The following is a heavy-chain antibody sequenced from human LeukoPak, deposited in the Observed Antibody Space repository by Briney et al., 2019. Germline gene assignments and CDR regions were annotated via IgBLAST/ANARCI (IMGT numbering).Heavy chain of an antibody. CDR1: GGTFSSYA. Sequence: GASVKVSCKASGGTFSSYATSWVRQAPGQGLEWMGGIIPIFGTANYAQKFQGRVTITTDESTSTAYMELSSLRSEDTAVYYCASLGYCSSTSCYNAFDIWGQGTMVTVSS. D-gene: IGHD2-2*02. CDR3: ASLGYCSSTSCYNAFDI. V-gene: IGHV1-69*05. J-gene: IGHJ3*02. CDR2: IIPIFGTA.